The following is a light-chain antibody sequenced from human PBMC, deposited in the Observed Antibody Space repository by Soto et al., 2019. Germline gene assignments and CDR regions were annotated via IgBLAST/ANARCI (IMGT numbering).Light chain of an antibody. CDR1: SGYSNYK. CDR2: VGTGGIVG. CDR3: GADHGSGRV. J-gene: IGLJ3*02. V-gene: IGLV9-49*01. Sequence: QLVLTQPPSPSATLGASVTLTCTLSSGYSNYKVDWYQQRPGKGPRFVMRVGTGGIVGSKGDGIPDRFSVLGSGLNRYLTIKNIQEEDGSDCHCGADHGSGRVFGGGTKLTVL.